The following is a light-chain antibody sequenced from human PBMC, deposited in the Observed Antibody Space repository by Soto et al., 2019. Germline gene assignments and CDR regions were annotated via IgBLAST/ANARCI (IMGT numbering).Light chain of an antibody. CDR3: QQRSNWPPT. J-gene: IGKJ1*01. CDR2: DAS. V-gene: IGKV3-11*01. Sequence: EIVLTQSPATLSLSPGERATLSCRASQSVSSYLAWYHQKPGLAPRLLIYDASNRATGIPARFSGSGSGTDFTLTISSLEPEDFAVYYCQQRSNWPPTFGQGTKVEIK. CDR1: QSVSSY.